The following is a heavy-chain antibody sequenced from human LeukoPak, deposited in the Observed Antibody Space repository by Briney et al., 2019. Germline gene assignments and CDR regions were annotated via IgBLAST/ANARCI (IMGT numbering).Heavy chain of an antibody. CDR1: GFTFDVYG. J-gene: IGHJ1*01. V-gene: IGHV3-20*04. D-gene: IGHD2-15*01. Sequence: GGSLTLSCAASGFTFDVYGMSWVRQGPGKGLEWVSFINWNGVSTDYADSVKGRFTISRDNAKNSLFLQMNSLRAEDTAFYYCAREDGFCSGGSCYQHWGQGTLVTVSS. CDR3: AREDGFCSGGSCYQH. CDR2: INWNGVST.